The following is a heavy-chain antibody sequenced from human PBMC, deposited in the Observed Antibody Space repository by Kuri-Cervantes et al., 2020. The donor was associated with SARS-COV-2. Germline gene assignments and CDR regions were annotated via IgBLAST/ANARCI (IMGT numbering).Heavy chain of an antibody. J-gene: IGHJ4*02. Sequence: ASVKVSCKASGYTFTDYYMHWVRQAPGQGPEWMGWINPTGGTNSAQRFQGRVTMTRDTSTSTVHMELSRLRFDDTAVFYCARNRRTGGYSYGFDLWGQGTLVTVYS. CDR2: INPTGGT. CDR1: GYTFTDYY. V-gene: IGHV1-2*02. D-gene: IGHD5-18*01. CDR3: ARNRRTGGYSYGFDL.